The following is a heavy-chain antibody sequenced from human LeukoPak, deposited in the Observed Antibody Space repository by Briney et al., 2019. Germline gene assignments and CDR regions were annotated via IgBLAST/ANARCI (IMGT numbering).Heavy chain of an antibody. Sequence: GGSQRLSCVASGFAFRNNAMSWVRQATGRGREWVSLISDSGESTYYADSVKGRFTISRDNSKKTLHLQMSTLRAEDTAVYYCASSYGTSAYYPFDYWGQGTLVTVFS. D-gene: IGHD3-22*01. CDR2: ISDSGEST. CDR1: GFAFRNNA. V-gene: IGHV3-23*01. CDR3: ASSYGTSAYYPFDY. J-gene: IGHJ4*02.